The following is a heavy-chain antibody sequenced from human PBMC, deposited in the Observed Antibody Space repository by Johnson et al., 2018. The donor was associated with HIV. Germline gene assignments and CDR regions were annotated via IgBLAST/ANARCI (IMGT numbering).Heavy chain of an antibody. J-gene: IGHJ3*01. D-gene: IGHD3-3*01. Sequence: VQLVESGGALVQPGGSLRLSCAASGFTFSSWPMHWVRQAPGKGLEYVSRITGSGDTYYVNSVKGRFTISRDNSKSTLYLQMDSLGAEDTAVYYCATYYNFWSGRSDSVDVWGQGTMVSVSS. CDR3: ATYYNFWSGRSDSVDV. CDR1: GFTFSSWP. V-gene: IGHV3-64*01. CDR2: ITGSGDT.